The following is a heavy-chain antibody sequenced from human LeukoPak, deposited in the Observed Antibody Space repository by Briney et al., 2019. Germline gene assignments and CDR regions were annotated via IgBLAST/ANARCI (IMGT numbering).Heavy chain of an antibody. CDR1: GFTFSNYA. J-gene: IGHJ4*02. CDR3: AKDPSTIYSSGLDH. Sequence: SGGSLRLSCAASGFTFSNYAMHWVRRAPGKGLEWVACIGYDGSNKYYADSVKGRITISRDNSKNTVHVQMNSLRADDTAVYYCAKDPSTIYSSGLDHWGQGVLVTVSS. V-gene: IGHV3-30*02. CDR2: IGYDGSNK. D-gene: IGHD6-19*01.